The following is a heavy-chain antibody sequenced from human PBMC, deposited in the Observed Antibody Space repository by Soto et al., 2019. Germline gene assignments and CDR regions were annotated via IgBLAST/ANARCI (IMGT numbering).Heavy chain of an antibody. CDR1: GFTFSNYA. D-gene: IGHD6-25*01. J-gene: IGHJ4*01. CDR3: AKDVSGDYFDY. Sequence: PGGSLRLSCAASGFTFSNYAMCWVRQAPGKGLEWVAAITSSGGRTYYADSVKGRFIISRDNSKNTLYLQMNSLRAEDTAVYYCAKDVSGDYFDYWGQGTLVTAPQ. CDR2: ITSSGGRT. V-gene: IGHV3-23*01.